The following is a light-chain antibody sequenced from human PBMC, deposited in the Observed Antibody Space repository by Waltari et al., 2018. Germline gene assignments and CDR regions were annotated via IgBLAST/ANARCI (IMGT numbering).Light chain of an antibody. CDR3: SSYASSSTFYI. J-gene: IGLJ1*01. Sequence: QAALTQSPSVSGSPGQSVTISCTGTNSDIGGYKRVSWYQQHPGKAPKLMIYEVSKRPSGVSDRFSGSKSGNTASLTISGLQAEDEADYYCSSYASSSTFYIFGAGTRLTVL. CDR2: EVS. CDR1: NSDIGGYKR. V-gene: IGLV2-18*02.